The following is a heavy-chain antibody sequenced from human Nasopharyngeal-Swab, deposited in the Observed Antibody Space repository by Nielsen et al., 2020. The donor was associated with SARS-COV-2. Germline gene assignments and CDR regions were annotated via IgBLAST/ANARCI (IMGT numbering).Heavy chain of an antibody. CDR2: INAGNGNT. Sequence: WVRQAPGQRLEWMGWINAGNGNTKYSQKFQGRVTITRDTSASTAYMELSSLGSEDTAVYYCARGSTVSHAYYYYGMDVWGQGTTVTVSS. CDR3: ARGSTVSHAYYYYGMDV. J-gene: IGHJ6*02. D-gene: IGHD4-17*01. V-gene: IGHV1-3*01.